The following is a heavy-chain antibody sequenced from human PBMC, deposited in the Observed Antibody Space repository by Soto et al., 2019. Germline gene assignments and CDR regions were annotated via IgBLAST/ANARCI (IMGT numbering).Heavy chain of an antibody. D-gene: IGHD3-22*01. CDR3: AKVRDYYYDSSGYHYFDY. V-gene: IGHV3-23*01. CDR2: ISGSGGST. CDR1: GFTFSSYA. J-gene: IGHJ4*02. Sequence: GGSLRLSCAASGFTFSSYAMSWVRQAPGKGLEWVSAISGSGGSTYYADSVKGRFTISRDNSKNTLYLQMNSLRAEDTAVYYCAKVRDYYYDSSGYHYFDYWGQGTLVTVSS.